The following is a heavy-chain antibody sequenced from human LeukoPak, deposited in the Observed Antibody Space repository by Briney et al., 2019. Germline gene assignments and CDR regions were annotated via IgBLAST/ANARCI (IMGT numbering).Heavy chain of an antibody. CDR1: GFTFSSYA. Sequence: PGRSLRLSCAASGFTFSSYAMHWVRQAPGKGLEWVAVISYDVSNKYYADSVKGRFTISRDNSKNTLHLQMNSLRAEDTAVYYCARDPTNYYDSSGYYWPPYYFDYWGQGTLVTVSS. J-gene: IGHJ4*02. CDR2: ISYDVSNK. D-gene: IGHD3-22*01. V-gene: IGHV3-30-3*01. CDR3: ARDPTNYYDSSGYYWPPYYFDY.